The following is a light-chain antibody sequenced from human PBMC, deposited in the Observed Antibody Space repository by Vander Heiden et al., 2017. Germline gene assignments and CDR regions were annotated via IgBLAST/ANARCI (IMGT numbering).Light chain of an antibody. Sequence: ELVLTQSPDTLSLSAGERATLSCRASQSVSSSYLAWYQQKPGQAPRLLIYGASSRATGIPDRFSGSGSGTDFTLTISRLEPEDFAVYYCQQYGSSPLTFGGGTKVEIK. CDR2: GAS. CDR1: QSVSSSY. CDR3: QQYGSSPLT. V-gene: IGKV3-20*01. J-gene: IGKJ4*01.